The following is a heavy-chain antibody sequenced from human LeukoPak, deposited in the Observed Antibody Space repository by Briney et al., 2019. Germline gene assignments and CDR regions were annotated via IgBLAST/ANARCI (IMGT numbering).Heavy chain of an antibody. CDR2: IYYSGST. CDR3: ARDSSGSYYAPDAFDI. J-gene: IGHJ3*02. V-gene: IGHV4-39*07. D-gene: IGHD1-26*01. CDR1: GGSISSSSYY. Sequence: PSETLSLTCTVSGGSISSSSYYWGWIRQPPGKGLEWIGSIYYSGSTYYNPSLKSRVTISVDRSKNQFSLKLSSVTAADTAVYYCARDSSGSYYAPDAFDIWGQGTMVTVSS.